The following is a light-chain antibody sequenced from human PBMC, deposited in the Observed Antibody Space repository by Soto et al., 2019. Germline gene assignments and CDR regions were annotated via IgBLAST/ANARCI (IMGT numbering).Light chain of an antibody. Sequence: QSVLTQPPSASGTPGQRVIISCSGSSSNIGSNYVYWYQQLPGTAPKLLIYRNNQRPSGVPDRFSGSKSGTSASLAISGLRSGDEADYFCAAWDDSLSGWVFGGGTKLTVL. CDR3: AAWDDSLSGWV. CDR1: SSNIGSNY. CDR2: RNN. V-gene: IGLV1-47*01. J-gene: IGLJ3*02.